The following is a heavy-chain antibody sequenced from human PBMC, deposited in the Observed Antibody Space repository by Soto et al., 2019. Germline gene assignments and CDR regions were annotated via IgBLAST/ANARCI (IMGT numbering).Heavy chain of an antibody. CDR1: GGSLRGYS. CDR2: VYSGGGT. D-gene: IGHD3-9*01. Sequence: SATLSLTCTVSGGSLRGYSWSWIRQSPGKGLEWIGYVYSGGGTNYSPSFMGRVTISVDTTDIHFSLKLNFVTAADTAVYYFAREKTPMSPHYFYYGMDVWGQGTTVTVSS. V-gene: IGHV4-59*01. CDR3: AREKTPMSPHYFYYGMDV. J-gene: IGHJ6*02.